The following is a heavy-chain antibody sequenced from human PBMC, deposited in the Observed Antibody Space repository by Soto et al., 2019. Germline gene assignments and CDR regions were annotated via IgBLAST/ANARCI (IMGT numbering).Heavy chain of an antibody. Sequence: EVQLVESGGGLVKPGGSLGHSCAASGFTFSSYSMNWVRQAPGKGLEWVSSISSGSDYIFYADSVKGRFTISRDNAKNSLCLQMNSLTAEDTAVYYCARSPVGDAFNVWGQGTVVTVSS. CDR2: ISSGSDYI. V-gene: IGHV3-21*01. CDR1: GFTFSSYS. CDR3: ARSPVGDAFNV. J-gene: IGHJ3*01.